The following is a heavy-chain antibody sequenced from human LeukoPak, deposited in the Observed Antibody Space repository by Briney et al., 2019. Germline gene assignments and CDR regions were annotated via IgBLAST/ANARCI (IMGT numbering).Heavy chain of an antibody. J-gene: IGHJ4*02. Sequence: SETLSLTCTVSGGSISSSSYYWGWIRQPPGKGLEWIGSIYYSASTYYNPSLKSRVTISVDTSKNQFSLKLSSVTAADTAVYYCARAPTVTFFDYWGQGTLVTVSS. CDR2: IYYSAST. D-gene: IGHD4-17*01. CDR1: GGSISSSSYY. V-gene: IGHV4-39*01. CDR3: ARAPTVTFFDY.